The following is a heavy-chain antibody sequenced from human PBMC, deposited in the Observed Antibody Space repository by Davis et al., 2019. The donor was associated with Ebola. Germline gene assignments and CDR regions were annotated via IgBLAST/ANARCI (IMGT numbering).Heavy chain of an antibody. Sequence: GESLKTSCAASGFAFSGSAMHWVRQASGKGLEWVGRIRSKANSYATAYAASVKGRFTISRDDSKNTAYLQMNSLKTEDTAVYYCTRRGTTGGQVDWGQGTTVTVSS. CDR3: TRRGTTGGQVD. J-gene: IGHJ6*02. D-gene: IGHD1-14*01. V-gene: IGHV3-73*01. CDR1: GFAFSGSA. CDR2: IRSKANSYAT.